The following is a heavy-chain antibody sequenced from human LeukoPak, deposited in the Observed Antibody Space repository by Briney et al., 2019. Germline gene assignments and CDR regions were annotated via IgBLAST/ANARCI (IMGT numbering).Heavy chain of an antibody. D-gene: IGHD3-10*01. CDR2: INPNSGGT. CDR1: GYTFTGYY. CDR3: AREGDYYGSGTYAFDI. J-gene: IGHJ3*02. V-gene: IGHV1-2*04. Sequence: GASVKVSCKASGYTFTGYYMHWVRQAPGQGLEWMGWINPNSGGTNYAQKFQGWVTMTRDTSISTAYMELSRLRSDDTALYYCAREGDYYGSGTYAFDIWGQGTMVTVSS.